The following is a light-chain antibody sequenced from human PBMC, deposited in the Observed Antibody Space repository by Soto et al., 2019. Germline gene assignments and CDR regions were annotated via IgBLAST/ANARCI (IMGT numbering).Light chain of an antibody. Sequence: QSVLTQPASVSGSPGQSITISCTGASSDLGDYNYVSWYQQHPGKAPKLMIYDVSSRPSGVSDRFSGSKSGNTASLTISGLQAEDEADSSCTSFTTTGTYVFATGTKVPVL. CDR2: DVS. J-gene: IGLJ1*01. CDR1: SSDLGDYNY. V-gene: IGLV2-14*03. CDR3: TSFTTTGTYV.